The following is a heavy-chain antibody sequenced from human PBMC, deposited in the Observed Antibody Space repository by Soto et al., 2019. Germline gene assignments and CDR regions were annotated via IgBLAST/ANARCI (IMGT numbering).Heavy chain of an antibody. Sequence: QITLKESGPTLVKPTQTLTLTCTFSGFSLSTRGVGVGWIRQPPGKALEWLALIYWDDDKRYSPSLKSRVTITKDTSKNQVVLTMTNMDPVDTATYYCARDSSGYHGFDYWGQGTLVTVSS. D-gene: IGHD3-22*01. CDR1: GFSLSTRGVG. CDR2: IYWDDDK. CDR3: ARDSSGYHGFDY. V-gene: IGHV2-5*02. J-gene: IGHJ4*02.